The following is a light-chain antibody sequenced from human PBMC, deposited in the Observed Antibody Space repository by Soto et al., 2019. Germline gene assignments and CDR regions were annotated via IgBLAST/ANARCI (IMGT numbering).Light chain of an antibody. CDR2: DTS. V-gene: IGKV3-11*01. J-gene: IGKJ1*01. CDR3: HQRKSWPRT. CDR1: QSVSID. Sequence: EIVMTQSPXTLSVSPGERATLSCRASQSVSIDLAWYQQKPGQAPRLLIYDTSNRATGIPARFSGSGSGTDFTLTISSLEPEDFAVYYCHQRKSWPRTFGQGTKVDIK.